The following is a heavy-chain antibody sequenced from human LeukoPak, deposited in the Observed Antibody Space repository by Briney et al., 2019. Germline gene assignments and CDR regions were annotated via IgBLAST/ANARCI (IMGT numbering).Heavy chain of an antibody. J-gene: IGHJ3*02. V-gene: IGHV3-74*01. CDR1: GVTLSSDW. Sequence: PGGSLRLSCAASGVTLSSDWMHWVRQAPGKGLVWVSRIYSDGSRISYAASVKGRFTISRDNAKNTLYLQMNSLRAEDTALYYCATTVAGTRNGFDIWGQGTMVTVSS. CDR2: IYSDGSRI. CDR3: ATTVAGTRNGFDI. D-gene: IGHD6-19*01.